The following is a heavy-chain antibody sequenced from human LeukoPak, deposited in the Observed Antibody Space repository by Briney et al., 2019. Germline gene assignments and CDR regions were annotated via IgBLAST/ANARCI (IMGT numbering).Heavy chain of an antibody. CDR3: ARGVAARPPLNYYHYMDV. Sequence: ASVKVSCKASGYTFTGYYMHWVRQAPGQGLEWMGWINPNSGGTNYAQKFQGRVTMTRDTSISTAYMELSRLRSDDTAVYYCARGVAARPPLNYYHYMDVWGKGTTVTVSS. CDR1: GYTFTGYY. V-gene: IGHV1-2*02. J-gene: IGHJ6*03. D-gene: IGHD6-6*01. CDR2: INPNSGGT.